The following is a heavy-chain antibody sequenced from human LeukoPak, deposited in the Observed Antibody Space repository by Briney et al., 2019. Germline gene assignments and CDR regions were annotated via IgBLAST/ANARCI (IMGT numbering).Heavy chain of an antibody. D-gene: IGHD1-1*01. Sequence: GGSLRLSCAASGFTFIAAWMSWVRQAPGKGLEWVGRVKSMHSGGTADYSAPVKGRFTISRDDSIHTLYLQMNSLSTDATAVYYCTIVLTGTPVEPIIDFWGQGTLVTVSS. V-gene: IGHV3-15*01. CDR1: GFTFIAAW. CDR3: TIVLTGTPVEPIIDF. CDR2: VKSMHSGGTA. J-gene: IGHJ4*02.